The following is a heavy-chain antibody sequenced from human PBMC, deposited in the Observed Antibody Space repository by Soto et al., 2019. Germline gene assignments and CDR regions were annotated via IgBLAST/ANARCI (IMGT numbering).Heavy chain of an antibody. J-gene: IGHJ5*02. V-gene: IGHV1-18*01. Sequence: GASVKVSCKASGGTFSSYTISWVRQAPGQGLEWMGWISPYTGNTDSAQSFQGRVTLITDTSTSTAYMELRSLRSDDTAVYYCARVTYSRSVGGPAWFDPWGQGSLVTVSS. CDR2: ISPYTGNT. CDR3: ARVTYSRSVGGPAWFDP. CDR1: GGTFSSYT. D-gene: IGHD6-13*01.